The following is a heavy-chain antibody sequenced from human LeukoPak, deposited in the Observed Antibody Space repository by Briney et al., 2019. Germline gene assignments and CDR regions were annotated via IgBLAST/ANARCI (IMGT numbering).Heavy chain of an antibody. Sequence: GASVKVSCKASGYTFTGYYMHWVRQAPGQGLEWMGWINPNSGGTNYAQKFQGRVTMTRDTSISTVYMELSRLRSDDTAVYYCARGYYYDFWSGYYYGRTDDAFDIWGQGTMVTVSS. CDR2: INPNSGGT. CDR3: ARGYYYDFWSGYYYGRTDDAFDI. J-gene: IGHJ3*02. CDR1: GYTFTGYY. D-gene: IGHD3-3*01. V-gene: IGHV1-2*02.